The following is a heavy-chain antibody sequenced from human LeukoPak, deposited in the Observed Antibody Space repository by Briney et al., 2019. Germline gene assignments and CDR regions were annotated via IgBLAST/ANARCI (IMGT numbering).Heavy chain of an antibody. Sequence: PSETLSLTCTVSGGSISSSSYYWGWIRQPPGKGLEWIGSIYYSGSTYYNPSLRSRVTISVDTSKNQFSLKLSSVTAADTAVYYCARGYYFDYWGQGTLVTVYS. V-gene: IGHV4-39*01. D-gene: IGHD3-22*01. CDR2: IYYSGST. CDR3: ARGYYFDY. CDR1: GGSISSSSYY. J-gene: IGHJ4*02.